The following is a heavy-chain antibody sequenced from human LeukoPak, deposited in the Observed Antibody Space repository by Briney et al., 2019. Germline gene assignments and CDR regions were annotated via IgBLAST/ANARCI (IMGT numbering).Heavy chain of an antibody. CDR3: AKDRRSYGGTSFDS. Sequence: GGSLRLSCAASGFTFSNYGMSWVRQAPGEGLEWVSLISDSTWYADSVKGRFTISGDVSQNTLYLQMNSLRAEDTAVYYCAKDRRSYGGTSFDSWGQGTLVTVSS. V-gene: IGHV3-23*01. D-gene: IGHD4-23*01. CDR1: GFTFSNYG. CDR2: ISDST. J-gene: IGHJ4*02.